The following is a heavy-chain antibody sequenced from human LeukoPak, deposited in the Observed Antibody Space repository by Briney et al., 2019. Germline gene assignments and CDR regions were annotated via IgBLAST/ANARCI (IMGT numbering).Heavy chain of an antibody. V-gene: IGHV3-48*01. CDR3: ARDLNVGYSYGRNLDY. D-gene: IGHD5-18*01. CDR2: ISSTSSTK. Sequence: GGSLRLSCAASGFTFSNYNMNWVRQAPGKGLEWVSYISSTSSTKYYADSVKGRFTISRDNAKNSLYLQMNSLRAEDMAVYYCARDLNVGYSYGRNLDYWGQGTLVTVSS. CDR1: GFTFSNYN. J-gene: IGHJ4*02.